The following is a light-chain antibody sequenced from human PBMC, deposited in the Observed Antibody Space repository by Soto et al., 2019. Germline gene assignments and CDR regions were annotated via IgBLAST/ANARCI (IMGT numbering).Light chain of an antibody. V-gene: IGKV3-11*01. CDR2: DAS. CDR3: QQLSNCPSP. CDR1: QSVSSS. Sequence: EIVLTQSPATLSLSPGERAALSCRARQSVSSSLACYQQKPGQAPTLLIYDASKRAPGIPARFTGSGSGTDLTLTISSLEPAYGAVDFRQQLSNCPSPFGSGTQVE. J-gene: IGKJ4*01.